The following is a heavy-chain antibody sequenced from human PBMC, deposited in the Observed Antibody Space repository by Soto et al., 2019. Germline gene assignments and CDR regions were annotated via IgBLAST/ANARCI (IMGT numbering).Heavy chain of an antibody. CDR1: GGSISSSSYY. CDR2: IYYSGST. D-gene: IGHD2-2*01. CDR3: ARQLCQRNEGGMDV. J-gene: IGHJ6*02. V-gene: IGHV4-39*01. Sequence: SETLSLTCTVSGGSISSSSYYWGWIRQPPGKGLEWIGSIYYSGSTYYNPSLKSRVTISVDTSKNQFSLKLSSVTAADTAVYYCARQLCQRNEGGMDVWGQGTTVTVSS.